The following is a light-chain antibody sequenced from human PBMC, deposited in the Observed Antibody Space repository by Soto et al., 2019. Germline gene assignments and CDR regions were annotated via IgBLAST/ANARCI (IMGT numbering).Light chain of an antibody. J-gene: IGLJ2*01. CDR1: SGDIDSFNY. CDR3: VSYSTSSTAVL. CDR2: DVS. Sequence: QSALTQPASVSGSPGQSITISCTGTSGDIDSFNYVSWYQQHPGKAPKVMIYDVSNRPSGVSNRFSGSKSGNTASLTISGLQAEDEADYYCVSYSTSSTAVLFGGGTQLTVL. V-gene: IGLV2-14*01.